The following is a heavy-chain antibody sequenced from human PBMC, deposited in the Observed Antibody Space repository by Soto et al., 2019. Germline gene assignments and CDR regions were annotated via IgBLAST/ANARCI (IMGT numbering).Heavy chain of an antibody. V-gene: IGHV3-23*01. CDR3: AISSTLFGVVIGCIDV. CDR1: KFTFSSYA. CDR2: ITSSGVGT. J-gene: IGHJ6*02. D-gene: IGHD3-3*01. Sequence: EVQLLESGGGLVQPGGSLRLSCVASKFTFSSYAMSWVRQAPGRGLEWVSTITSSGVGTNHADSVNGRFTISRDNSKKTLYLKRNSLRAEDTAVYYCAISSTLFGVVIGCIDVLSQGTTVAVSS.